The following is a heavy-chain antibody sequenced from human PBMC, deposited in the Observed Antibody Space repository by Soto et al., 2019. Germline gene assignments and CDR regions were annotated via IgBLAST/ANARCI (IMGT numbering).Heavy chain of an antibody. Sequence: EVQLVESGGGLVQPGGSLRHSCAVSGFNVSRKYMSWVRQAPGKGLEWVSAIYSGGSTFYADSVKGRFTISRDNSKNTLYLQMNSLRTEDTAVYYCAKGDSLFDSWGQGTLVTVSP. J-gene: IGHJ5*01. D-gene: IGHD2-15*01. CDR2: IYSGGST. CDR3: AKGDSLFDS. CDR1: GFNVSRKY. V-gene: IGHV3-53*04.